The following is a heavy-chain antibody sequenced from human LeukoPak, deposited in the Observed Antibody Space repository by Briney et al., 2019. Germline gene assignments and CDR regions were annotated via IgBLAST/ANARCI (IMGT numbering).Heavy chain of an antibody. V-gene: IGHV3-11*06. CDR2: ISSSSSYT. Sequence: GGSLRLSCAASGFTFSDYYMSRVRQAPGKGLEWVSYISSSSSYTNYADSVKGRFTISRDNAKTSLYLQMNSLRAEDTAVYYCARLLYGSGQGWFDPWGQGTLVTVSS. J-gene: IGHJ5*02. CDR3: ARLLYGSGQGWFDP. CDR1: GFTFSDYY. D-gene: IGHD3-10*01.